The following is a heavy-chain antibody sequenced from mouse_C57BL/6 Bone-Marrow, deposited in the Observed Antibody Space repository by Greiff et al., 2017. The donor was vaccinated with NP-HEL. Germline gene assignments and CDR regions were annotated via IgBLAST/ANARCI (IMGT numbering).Heavy chain of an antibody. CDR3: ARRYYYGSSYDYAMDY. Sequence: EVKLMESGGDLVKPGGSLKLSCAASGFTFSSYGMSWVRQTPDKRLEWVATISSGGSYTYYPDSVKGRVTISRDNAKNTLYLQMSSLKSEDTAMYYCARRYYYGSSYDYAMDYWGQGTSVTVSS. J-gene: IGHJ4*01. D-gene: IGHD1-1*01. V-gene: IGHV5-6*02. CDR1: GFTFSSYG. CDR2: ISSGGSYT.